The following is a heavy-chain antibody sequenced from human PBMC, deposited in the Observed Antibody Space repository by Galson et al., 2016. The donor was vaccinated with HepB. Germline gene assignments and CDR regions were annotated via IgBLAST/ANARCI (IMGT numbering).Heavy chain of an antibody. V-gene: IGHV3-48*02. CDR3: ARDGGIPGAAFDI. J-gene: IGHJ3*02. CDR1: GFTFSTYG. Sequence: SLRLSCAASGFTFSTYGMHWVRQAPGKGLEWVSYISSSSTIYYADSVKGRFTISRDNAKNSLYLQMNSLRDEDTAVYYCARDGGIPGAAFDIWGQGTMVTVSS. CDR2: ISSSSTI. D-gene: IGHD3-16*01.